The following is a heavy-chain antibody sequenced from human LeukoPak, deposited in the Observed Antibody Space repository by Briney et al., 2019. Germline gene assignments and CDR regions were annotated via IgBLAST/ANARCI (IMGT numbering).Heavy chain of an antibody. CDR2: ISAYNGNT. CDR1: GYTFTSYG. Sequence: ASVKVSCKASGYTFTSYGISWVRQATGQGLEWMGWISAYNGNTNYAQKLQGRVTMTTDTSTSTAYMELRSLRSDDTAVYYCARGNYYDSSGYYYYYYMDVWGKGTTVTVSS. CDR3: ARGNYYDSSGYYYYYYMDV. V-gene: IGHV1-18*01. J-gene: IGHJ6*03. D-gene: IGHD3-22*01.